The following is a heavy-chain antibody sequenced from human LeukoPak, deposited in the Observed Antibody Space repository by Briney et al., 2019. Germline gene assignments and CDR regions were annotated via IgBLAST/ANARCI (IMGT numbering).Heavy chain of an antibody. J-gene: IGHJ5*02. CDR2: ISGSGGST. V-gene: IGHV3-23*01. Sequence: GGSLRLSCAASGFTLSSYAMSWVRQAPGKGLEWVSAISGSGGSTYYADSVKGRFTISRDNSKNTLYLQMNSLRAEDTAVYYGAKDPIAMIPRGSFDPWGQGTLVTVSS. D-gene: IGHD3-22*01. CDR1: GFTLSSYA. CDR3: AKDPIAMIPRGSFDP.